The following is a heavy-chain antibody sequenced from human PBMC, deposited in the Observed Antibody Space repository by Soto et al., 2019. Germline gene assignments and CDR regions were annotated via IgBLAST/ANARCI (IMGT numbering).Heavy chain of an antibody. D-gene: IGHD4-4*01. CDR1: GFTFSSYA. CDR2: ISRGGGST. J-gene: IGHJ5*02. CDR3: AKGTYSKGFDP. V-gene: IGHV3-23*01. Sequence: EVQLLESGGGLVQPGGSLRLSCAASGFTFSSYAMSWVRQVPGKGLEWVSVISRGGGSTYYADSVKGRFTISRNNSKNTLYLQVNSLRAEDTAVYYCAKGTYSKGFDPWGQGTLVTVSS.